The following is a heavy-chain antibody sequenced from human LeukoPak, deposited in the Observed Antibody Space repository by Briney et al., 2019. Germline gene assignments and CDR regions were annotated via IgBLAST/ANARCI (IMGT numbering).Heavy chain of an antibody. CDR1: GFTFSDYY. D-gene: IGHD2-15*01. J-gene: IGHJ4*02. CDR3: ARVTCSGGSCGEFDY. Sequence: PGGSLRLSCAASGFTFSDYYMSWIRQAPGKGQEWVSYISSSGSTIYYADSVKGRFTISRDNAKNSLYLQMNSLRAEDTAVYYCARVTCSGGSCGEFDYWGQGTLVTVSS. CDR2: ISSSGSTI. V-gene: IGHV3-11*04.